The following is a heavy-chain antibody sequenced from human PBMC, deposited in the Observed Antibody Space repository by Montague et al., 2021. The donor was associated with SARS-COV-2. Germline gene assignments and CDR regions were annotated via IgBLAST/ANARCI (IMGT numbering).Heavy chain of an antibody. D-gene: IGHD2-2*01. CDR1: GGSISSYY. V-gene: IGHV4-59*01. Sequence: SETLSPTCTVSGGSISSYYWSWIRQPPGKGLEWIGYMYYSGSTXXXPSXXXRVTISVDTSKNQFSLKLSSMTAADTAVYYCAREGRGYCSSTSCQSAFDIWGQGTMVTVSS. CDR3: AREGRGYCSSTSCQSAFDI. CDR2: MYYSGST. J-gene: IGHJ3*02.